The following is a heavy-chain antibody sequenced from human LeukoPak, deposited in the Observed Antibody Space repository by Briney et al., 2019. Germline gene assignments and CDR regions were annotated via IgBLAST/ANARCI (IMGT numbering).Heavy chain of an antibody. CDR1: GYTFTDYS. J-gene: IGHJ4*02. V-gene: IGHV1-46*01. CDR3: ARGTCQYVGY. CDR2: INPGVGST. D-gene: IGHD3-22*01. Sequence: GASVKVSCKTSGYTFTDYSLHWVRQAPGQGLEWMGIINPGVGSTNYAQKFQGRVTMTSDTSTRTFYMELSSLIPEDTALYYCARGTCQYVGYWGQGTQVTVSS.